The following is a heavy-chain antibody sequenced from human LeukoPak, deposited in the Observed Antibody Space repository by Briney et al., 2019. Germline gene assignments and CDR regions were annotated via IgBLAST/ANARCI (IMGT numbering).Heavy chain of an antibody. CDR2: INHSGRT. CDR1: GGSFSGYY. D-gene: IGHD3-10*01. V-gene: IGHV4-34*01. Sequence: PSETLSLTCAVYGGSFSGYYWSWIRQPPGKGLEWIVEINHSGRTNNNPSLKSRVTILIDTSKNQFSLNLTSVTAADTAVYYCARKYYYSSGNCYDFWGHGTLVTVSS. J-gene: IGHJ4*01. CDR3: ARKYYYSSGNCYDF.